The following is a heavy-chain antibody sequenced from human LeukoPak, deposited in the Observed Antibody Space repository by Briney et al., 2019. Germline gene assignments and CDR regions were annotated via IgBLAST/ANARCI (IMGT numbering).Heavy chain of an antibody. Sequence: SQTLSLTCTVSGGSISSGDYYWSWIRQPPGKGLEWIGYIYYSGSTYYSPSLKSRVTISVDTSKNQFSLKLSSVTAADTAVYYCARGPRYCSSTSCYRPYYFDYWGQGALVTVSS. CDR3: ARGPRYCSSTSCYRPYYFDY. D-gene: IGHD2-2*02. CDR2: IYYSGST. V-gene: IGHV4-30-4*08. J-gene: IGHJ4*02. CDR1: GGSISSGDYY.